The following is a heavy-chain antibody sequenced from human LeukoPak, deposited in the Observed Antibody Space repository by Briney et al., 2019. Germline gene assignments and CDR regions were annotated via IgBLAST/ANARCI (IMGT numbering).Heavy chain of an antibody. J-gene: IGHJ4*02. CDR1: GGTFSSYA. CDR2: IIPIFGIA. CDR3: ASTLHSGYEGGLDY. D-gene: IGHD5-12*01. V-gene: IGHV1-69*10. Sequence: SVKVSCKASGGTFSSYAISWVRQAPGQGLEWMGGIIPIFGIANYAQKFQGRVTITADKSTSTAYMELSSLRSEDTAVYYCASTLHSGYEGGLDYWGQGTLVTVSS.